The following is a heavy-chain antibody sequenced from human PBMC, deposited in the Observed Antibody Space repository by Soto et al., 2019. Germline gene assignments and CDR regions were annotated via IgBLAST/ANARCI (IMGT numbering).Heavy chain of an antibody. Sequence: QITLKESGPTLVNPTQTLTLTCTFSGFSLSTSGVGVGWIRQPPGKALEWLALIYWDDDKRYSPSLKSRLTITKDTSKNQVVRTMTNMDPGDTATYYCALWYYDYIWGSWDIWGQGTMVTVSS. V-gene: IGHV2-5*02. J-gene: IGHJ3*02. D-gene: IGHD3-16*01. CDR1: GFSLSTSGVG. CDR2: IYWDDDK. CDR3: ALWYYDYIWGSWDI.